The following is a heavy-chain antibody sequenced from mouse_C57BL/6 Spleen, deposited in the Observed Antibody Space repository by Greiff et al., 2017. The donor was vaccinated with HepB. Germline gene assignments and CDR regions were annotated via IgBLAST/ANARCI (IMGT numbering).Heavy chain of an antibody. CDR3: ARCLYYYGSSSYWYFDV. V-gene: IGHV3-8*01. CDR2: ISYSGST. Sequence: DVKLVESGPGLAKPSQTLSLTCSVTGYSITSDYWNWIRKFPGNKLEYMGYISYSGSTYYNPSLKSRISITRDTSKNQYYLQLNSVTTEDTATYYCARCLYYYGSSSYWYFDVWGTGTTVTVSS. CDR1: GYSITSDY. J-gene: IGHJ1*03. D-gene: IGHD1-1*01.